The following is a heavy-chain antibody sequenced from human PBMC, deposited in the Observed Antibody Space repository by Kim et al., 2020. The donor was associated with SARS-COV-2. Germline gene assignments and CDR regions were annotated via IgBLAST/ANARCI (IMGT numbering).Heavy chain of an antibody. Sequence: SVKVSCKASGGTFSSYAISWVRQAPGQGLEWMGRIIPILGIANYAQKFQGRVTITADKSTSTAYMELSSLRSEDTAVYYCATDRGGVVVVAALLVYWGQGTLVTVSS. CDR2: IIPILGIA. J-gene: IGHJ4*02. V-gene: IGHV1-69*04. CDR3: ATDRGGVVVVAALLVY. D-gene: IGHD2-15*01. CDR1: GGTFSSYA.